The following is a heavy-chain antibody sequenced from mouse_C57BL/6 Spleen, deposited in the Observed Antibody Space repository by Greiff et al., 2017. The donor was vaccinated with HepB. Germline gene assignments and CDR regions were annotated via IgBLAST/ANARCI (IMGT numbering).Heavy chain of an antibody. D-gene: IGHD1-1*01. CDR3: ARYYYGLRSFDY. CDR1: GFTFTDYY. Sequence: EVKLVESGGGLVQPGGSLSLSCAASGFTFTDYYMSWVRQPPGKALEWLGFIRNKANGYTTEYSASVKGRFTISRDNSQSILYLQMNALRAEDSATCYCARYYYGLRSFDYWGQGTTLTVSS. CDR2: IRNKANGYTT. J-gene: IGHJ2*01. V-gene: IGHV7-3*01.